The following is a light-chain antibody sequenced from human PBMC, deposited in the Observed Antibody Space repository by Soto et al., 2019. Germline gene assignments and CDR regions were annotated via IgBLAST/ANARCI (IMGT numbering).Light chain of an antibody. V-gene: IGLV2-11*01. CDR2: DVG. J-gene: IGLJ1*01. CDR3: CSYAGSKTLYV. Sequence: QSVLTQPRSVSGSPGQAVTISCTGTSRDVGGYNSVSWYRQKPGKAPDLIIYDVGQRPSGVPDRFSGSKSGNSASLTISGLQTGDEAYYYCCSYAGSKTLYVFGSGTKVTVL. CDR1: SRDVGGYNS.